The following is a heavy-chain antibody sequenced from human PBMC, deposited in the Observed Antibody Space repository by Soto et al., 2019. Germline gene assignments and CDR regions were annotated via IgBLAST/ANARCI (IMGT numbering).Heavy chain of an antibody. J-gene: IGHJ6*02. V-gene: IGHV3-7*03. CDR2: IKQDGSEK. CDR1: GFNFNSYW. D-gene: IGHD2-15*01. Sequence: EVQLVESGGGLVQPGGSLKLSCEASGFNFNSYWMGWVRQAPGKGLEWVANIKQDGSEKYYGDSVRGRFTISRDNANNSLYLHMNSVRVEDTAVYFCARDRNVVVPAAIPYVDVWGQGTTVTVSS. CDR3: ARDRNVVVPAAIPYVDV.